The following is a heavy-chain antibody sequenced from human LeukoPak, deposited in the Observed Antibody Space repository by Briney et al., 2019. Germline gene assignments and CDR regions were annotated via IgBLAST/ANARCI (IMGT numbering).Heavy chain of an antibody. V-gene: IGHV3-74*01. CDR1: GFTFSNFW. CDR3: ARGGHSSFDY. Sequence: GGSLRLSCAASGFTFSNFWLHWVRQAPGKGLEWVSRITSDGSNINYADSVQGRFTISRDNAKNTLYLQMNSLRAEDTAVYYCARGGHSSFDYWGQGALDTVSS. CDR2: ITSDGSNI. J-gene: IGHJ4*02. D-gene: IGHD3-16*01.